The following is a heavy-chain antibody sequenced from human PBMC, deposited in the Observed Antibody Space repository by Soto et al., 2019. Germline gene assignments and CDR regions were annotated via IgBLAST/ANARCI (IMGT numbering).Heavy chain of an antibody. D-gene: IGHD2-8*02. Sequence: ESGGGLVQPGGSLRLSCTASGFTFSSYWMSWVRQAPGKGLEWVANIKQDGSEKYYVDSVRGRFTISRDNAKNSLYLQMNSLRGEDTAVYYCARNTGRDGMDVGGQGTTVTVS. J-gene: IGHJ6*02. CDR3: ARNTGRDGMDV. CDR1: GFTFSSYW. V-gene: IGHV3-7*02. CDR2: IKQDGSEK.